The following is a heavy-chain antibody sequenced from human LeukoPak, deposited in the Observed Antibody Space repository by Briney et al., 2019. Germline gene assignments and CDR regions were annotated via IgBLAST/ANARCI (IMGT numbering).Heavy chain of an antibody. Sequence: PGGSLRPSCAASGFTFSSYWMSWVRQVPGKGLVWVSRIKTDGSSTSYADSVKGRFTISNDNAENTLYLQMNSLRAEDTAMYYCARGDGVIMNYWGQGTLVTVSS. V-gene: IGHV3-74*01. CDR3: ARGDGVIMNY. CDR1: GFTFSSYW. CDR2: IKTDGSST. D-gene: IGHD3-10*01. J-gene: IGHJ4*02.